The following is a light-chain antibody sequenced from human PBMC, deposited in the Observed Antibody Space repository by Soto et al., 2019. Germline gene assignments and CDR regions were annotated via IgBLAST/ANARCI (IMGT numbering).Light chain of an antibody. Sequence: DIQMTQSPSSLSASVGDRVTITCRTSQTVITYLNWYQQKPGKAPKVLIYGASALQSGVPSRFSGSGSGTDFSLTISSLQPEDSATYYCQQSFSTPALTFGGGTKVEIK. J-gene: IGKJ4*01. CDR2: GAS. V-gene: IGKV1-39*01. CDR3: QQSFSTPALT. CDR1: QTVITY.